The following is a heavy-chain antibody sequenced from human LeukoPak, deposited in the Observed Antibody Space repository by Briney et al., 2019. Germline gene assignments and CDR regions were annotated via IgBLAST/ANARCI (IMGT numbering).Heavy chain of an antibody. D-gene: IGHD2-15*01. J-gene: IGHJ4*02. V-gene: IGHV4-34*01. CDR1: GGSFSGYY. CDR3: ARGVCSGGSCYSERNY. Sequence: SETLSLTCAVYGGSFSGYYWSWIRQPPGKGLEWIGEINYSGSTNYNPSLKSRVTISVDTSKNQFSLKLSSVTAADTAVYYCARGVCSGGSCYSERNYWGQGTLVTVSS. CDR2: INYSGST.